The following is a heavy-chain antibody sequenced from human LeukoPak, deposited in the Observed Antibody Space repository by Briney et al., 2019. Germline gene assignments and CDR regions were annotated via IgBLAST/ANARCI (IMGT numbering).Heavy chain of an antibody. CDR1: GGSISSSSYY. V-gene: IGHV4-39*01. J-gene: IGHJ6*03. Sequence: SETLSLTCTVSGGSISSSSYYWGWIRQPPGKGLEWIGSIYYSGSTYYNPSLKSRITISVDTSKNQFSLKVISVTAADTAVYYCARFLAATRHFHFYYYMDVWGKGTTVTISS. D-gene: IGHD3-3*01. CDR2: IYYSGST. CDR3: ARFLAATRHFHFYYYMDV.